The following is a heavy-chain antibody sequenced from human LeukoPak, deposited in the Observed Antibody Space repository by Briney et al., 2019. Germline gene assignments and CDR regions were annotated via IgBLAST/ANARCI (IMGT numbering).Heavy chain of an antibody. CDR3: ASLRGGDPKYYFDY. D-gene: IGHD2-21*02. V-gene: IGHV4-34*01. J-gene: IGHJ4*02. CDR1: GGSVSGYY. Sequence: SETLSLTCAVYGGSVSGYYWIWIRQPPGKGLEWIGEINHSGSTNYNPSLKSRVTISVDTSRNQFSLKLSSVTAADTAVYYCASLRGGDPKYYFDYWGQGTLVTVSS. CDR2: INHSGST.